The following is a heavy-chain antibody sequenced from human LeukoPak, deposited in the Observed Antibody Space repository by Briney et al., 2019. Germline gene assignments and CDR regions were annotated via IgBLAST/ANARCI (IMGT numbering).Heavy chain of an antibody. CDR3: ARQSGSGIDY. CDR1: GGSISSGNYN. J-gene: IGHJ4*02. D-gene: IGHD3-10*01. Sequence: SETLSLTCTVSGGSISSGNYNWGWIRQPPGKGLKWIGSIYYSGSTYYNPSLKSRVTISVDTSKNQFSLKLSSVTAADTAVHYCARQSGSGIDYWGQGTLVTVSS. V-gene: IGHV4-39*01. CDR2: IYYSGST.